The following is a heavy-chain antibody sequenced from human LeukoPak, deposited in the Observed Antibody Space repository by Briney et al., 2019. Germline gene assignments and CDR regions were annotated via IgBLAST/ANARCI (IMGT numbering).Heavy chain of an antibody. D-gene: IGHD4-23*01. J-gene: IGHJ3*02. CDR2: ISVSGDTT. CDR3: ARKNHDYGGAFDI. CDR1: GFTFSSSA. V-gene: IGHV3-23*01. Sequence: GGSLRLSCTTSGFTFSSSAMSWVRQAPGKGLEWVAAISVSGDTTYYADSVRGRFMIFRDNSHSTLYLQMNSLRAGDTAVYYCARKNHDYGGAFDIWGPGTMVTVSS.